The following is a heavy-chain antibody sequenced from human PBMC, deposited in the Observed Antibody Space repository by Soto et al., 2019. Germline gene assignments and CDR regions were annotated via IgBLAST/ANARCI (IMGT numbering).Heavy chain of an antibody. V-gene: IGHV4-61*01. J-gene: IGHJ4*02. CDR3: ARESIAAAGPSGY. D-gene: IGHD6-13*01. CDR2: IYYSGST. Sequence: SETLSLTCTVSGGSVSSGSYYWSWIRQPPGKGLEWIGYIYYSGSTNYNPSLKSRVTISVDTSKNQFSLKLSSVTAADTAVYYCARESIAAAGPSGYWGRGPLVTVSS. CDR1: GGSVSSGSYY.